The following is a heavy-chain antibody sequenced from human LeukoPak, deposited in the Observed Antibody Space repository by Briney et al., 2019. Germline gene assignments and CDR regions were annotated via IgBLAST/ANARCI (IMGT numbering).Heavy chain of an antibody. D-gene: IGHD1-20*01. J-gene: IGHJ4*02. CDR2: IYYSGST. V-gene: IGHV4-31*03. CDR3: ATDPSGGNWNDERYYFDY. Sequence: SETLSRTCTVSGGSISSGGYYWNWIRQHPGKGLEWIGYIYYSGSTYYDPSLKSRVTMSVDTSKNQFSLKLSSVTAADTAVYYCATDPSGGNWNDERYYFDYWGQGTLVTVSS. CDR1: GGSISSGGYY.